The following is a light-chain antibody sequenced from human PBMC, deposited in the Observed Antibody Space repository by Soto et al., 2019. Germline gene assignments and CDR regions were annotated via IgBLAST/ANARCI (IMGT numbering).Light chain of an antibody. V-gene: IGLV2-23*02. J-gene: IGLJ1*01. CDR2: EVS. CDR1: SSDVGSYNL. Sequence: QSALTQPASVSGSPGQSITIFCTGTSSDVGSYNLVSWYQHHPGKAPKLMIYEVSKRPSGVSNRFSGSKSGNTASLTISGLQAEDEADYYCCSYAGSSTFPYVFGTGTKVTVL. CDR3: CSYAGSSTFPYV.